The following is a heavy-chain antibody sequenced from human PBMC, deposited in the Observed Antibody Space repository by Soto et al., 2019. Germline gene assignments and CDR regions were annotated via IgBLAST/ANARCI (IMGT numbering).Heavy chain of an antibody. J-gene: IGHJ4*02. CDR2: ISYDGSNK. CDR3: AKTPLRFLEWSLDY. Sequence: PGGSLRLSCAASGFTFSSYGMHWVRQAPGKGLEWVAVISYDGSNKYYADSVKGRFTISRDNSKNTLYLQMNSLRAEDTAVYYCAKTPLRFLEWSLDYWGQGTLVTASS. CDR1: GFTFSSYG. V-gene: IGHV3-30*18. D-gene: IGHD3-3*01.